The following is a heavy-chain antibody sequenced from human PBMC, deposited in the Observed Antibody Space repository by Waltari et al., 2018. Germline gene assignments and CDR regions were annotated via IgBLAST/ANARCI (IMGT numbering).Heavy chain of an antibody. Sequence: QVQLQESGPGLVKPSETLSLTCTVSGGSISSYYWSWIRQPAGKGLEWIGRIYTSGSTNYNPSLKSRVTMSVDTSKNRFSLKLSSVTAADTAVYYCARVPLGIGRTRAFDIWGQGTMVTVSS. CDR1: GGSISSYY. CDR2: IYTSGST. D-gene: IGHD7-27*01. J-gene: IGHJ3*02. CDR3: ARVPLGIGRTRAFDI. V-gene: IGHV4-4*07.